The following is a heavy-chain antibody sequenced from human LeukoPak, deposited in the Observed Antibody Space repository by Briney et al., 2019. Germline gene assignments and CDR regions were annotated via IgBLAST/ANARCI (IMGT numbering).Heavy chain of an antibody. D-gene: IGHD1-26*01. J-gene: IGHJ3*02. CDR2: IYTSGSS. CDR1: GDSFSSCSYY. CDR3: ARDQRWGPLDAFDI. Sequence: SETLYLTCTVSGDSFSSCSYYWSWIRQPAGQGLEWIGRIYTSGSSNYNPSSKSRVSISVDTSKNQFSLKLSSVAGADTAVYYCARDQRWGPLDAFDIWGKGTMVTVSS. V-gene: IGHV4-61*02.